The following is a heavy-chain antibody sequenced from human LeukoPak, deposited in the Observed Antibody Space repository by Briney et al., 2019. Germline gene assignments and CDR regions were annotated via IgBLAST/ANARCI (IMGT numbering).Heavy chain of an antibody. Sequence: SETLSLTCTVSGGSISSYYWSWIRQPAGKGLECIGRIYTSASTNYNPSLKSRVTMSVDTSKNQFSLKLSSVTAADTAVYYCARDSPRDYYDSSGYYYYAFDIWGQGTMVTVSS. D-gene: IGHD3-22*01. CDR1: GGSISSYY. CDR2: IYTSAST. V-gene: IGHV4-4*07. CDR3: ARDSPRDYYDSSGYYYYAFDI. J-gene: IGHJ3*02.